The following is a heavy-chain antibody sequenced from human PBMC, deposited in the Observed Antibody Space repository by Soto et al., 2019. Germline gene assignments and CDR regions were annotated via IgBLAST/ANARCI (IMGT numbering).Heavy chain of an antibody. V-gene: IGHV1-46*01. CDR2: INPSGGST. J-gene: IGHJ3*02. CDR3: ARDFVVEYYYDSSGHDAFDI. CDR1: GYTFTSYY. D-gene: IGHD3-22*01. Sequence: GASVKVSCKASGYTFTSYYMHWVRQAPGQGLEWMGIINPSGGSTSYAQKFQGRVTMTRDTSTSTVYMELSSLRSEDTAVYYCARDFVVEYYYDSSGHDAFDIWGQGTMVTVSS.